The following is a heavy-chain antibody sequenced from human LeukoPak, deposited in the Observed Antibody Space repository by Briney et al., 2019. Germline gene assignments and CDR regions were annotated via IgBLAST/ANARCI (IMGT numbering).Heavy chain of an antibody. V-gene: IGHV4-59*08. Sequence: PSETLSLTCTVSGGSISSYYWSWIRQPPGKGLEWIGYIYYSGSTNYNPSLKSRVTISVDTSKNQFSLKLSSVTAADTAVYYCASLGWFGELSHWYYGMDVWGQGTTVTVSS. J-gene: IGHJ6*02. CDR2: IYYSGST. CDR1: GGSISSYY. D-gene: IGHD3-10*01. CDR3: ASLGWFGELSHWYYGMDV.